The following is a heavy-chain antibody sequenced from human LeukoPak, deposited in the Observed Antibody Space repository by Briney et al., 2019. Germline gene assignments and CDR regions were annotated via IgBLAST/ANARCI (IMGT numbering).Heavy chain of an antibody. Sequence: KPSETLSLTCAVYGGSFSDYYWSWIRQSPGKGLEWIGEINHSGSTNYNPSLKSRVTISLDTSKKQFSLKLTSVTAADTAMYYCPREGSYSGPVSPPIDNWGLVTLVTFCS. CDR3: PREGSYSGPVSPPIDN. CDR1: GGSFSDYY. CDR2: INHSGST. V-gene: IGHV4-34*01. D-gene: IGHD1-26*01. J-gene: IGHJ4*01.